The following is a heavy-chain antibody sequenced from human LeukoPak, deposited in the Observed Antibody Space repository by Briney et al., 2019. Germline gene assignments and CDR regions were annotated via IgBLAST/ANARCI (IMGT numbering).Heavy chain of an antibody. Sequence: GGSLRLSCAASGFTFSSYSMNWVRQAPGEGLEWVSAISGSGDSTYYADSVKGRFTFSRDNSKNTLYLQINSLRAEDTAVYYCAKGASPYYYDTSGYYFLDYRGRGILVTVSS. V-gene: IGHV3-23*01. CDR3: AKGASPYYYDTSGYYFLDY. CDR2: ISGSGDST. CDR1: GFTFSSYS. J-gene: IGHJ4*02. D-gene: IGHD3-22*01.